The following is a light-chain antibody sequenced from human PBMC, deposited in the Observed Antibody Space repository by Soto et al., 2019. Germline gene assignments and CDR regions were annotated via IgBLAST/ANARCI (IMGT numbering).Light chain of an antibody. CDR3: QQLNSYPGT. CDR2: AAS. J-gene: IGKJ3*01. CDR1: QGISSY. V-gene: IGKV1-9*01. Sequence: DIQLTQSPSFLSASVGDRVTITCRASQGISSYLAWYQQKPGKAPKLLIYAASTLQSGVPSRFSGSGSGTEFTLTISSLQPEDFATYCCQQLNSYPGTFGPGTKVDIK.